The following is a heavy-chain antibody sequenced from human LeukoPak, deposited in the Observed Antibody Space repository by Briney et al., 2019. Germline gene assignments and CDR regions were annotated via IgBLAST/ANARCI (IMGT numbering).Heavy chain of an antibody. Sequence: KPSETLSLTCTVSCGPISSYYWTWIRQPAGKGLERIGRIYTSGNTGYNPSIKSQVTMSVDTSKNQFSLNLSSVTAADTAVYYCARVDLRAAFFAYWGQGTLVTVSS. V-gene: IGHV4-4*07. CDR3: ARVDLRAAFFAY. CDR2: IYTSGNT. J-gene: IGHJ4*02. D-gene: IGHD2-15*01. CDR1: CGPISSYY.